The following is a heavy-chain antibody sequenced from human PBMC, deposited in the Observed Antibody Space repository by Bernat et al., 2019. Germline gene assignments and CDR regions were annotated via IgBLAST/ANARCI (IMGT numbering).Heavy chain of an antibody. Sequence: QVQLVESGGGVVQPGRSLRLSCAASGFTFSSYAMHWVRQAPGKGLEWVAVISYDGSNKYYAGSVKGRFTISRDNSKNTLYLQMNSLGAEDTAVYYCASDDSSGPKYPYWGQGTLVTVSS. V-gene: IGHV3-30-3*01. D-gene: IGHD3-22*01. CDR2: ISYDGSNK. CDR1: GFTFSSYA. CDR3: ASDDSSGPKYPY. J-gene: IGHJ4*02.